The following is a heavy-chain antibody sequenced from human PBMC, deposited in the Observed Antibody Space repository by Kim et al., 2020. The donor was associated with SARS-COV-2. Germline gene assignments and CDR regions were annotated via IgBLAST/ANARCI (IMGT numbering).Heavy chain of an antibody. CDR3: AREGDYGDYDVWVWGMDV. CDR2: ISYHGSNK. J-gene: IGHJ6*02. CDR1: GFTFSSYA. V-gene: IGHV3-30*04. D-gene: IGHD4-17*01. Sequence: GGSLRLSCAASGFTFSSYAMHWVRQAPGKGLEWVAVISYHGSNKYYADSVKGRFTISRDNSKNTLYLQMNSLRAEDTAVYYCAREGDYGDYDVWVWGMDVWGQGTTVTVSS.